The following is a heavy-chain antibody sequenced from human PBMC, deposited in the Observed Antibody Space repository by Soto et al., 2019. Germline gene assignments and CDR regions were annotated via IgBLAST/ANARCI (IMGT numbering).Heavy chain of an antibody. CDR3: VRPAIATADLKMYYYGMDV. CDR1: GFNFNTYA. V-gene: IGHV3-64D*08. Sequence: GGSLRLSCSASGFNFNTYAIHWVRQAPGKGLEYVSAVSSDGGDTYYAEFVKGRFTISRDNSKNTLSLQMSSLTAEDTAVYYCVRPAIATADLKMYYYGMDVWGRGTTVTVS. D-gene: IGHD6-13*01. J-gene: IGHJ6*02. CDR2: VSSDGGDT.